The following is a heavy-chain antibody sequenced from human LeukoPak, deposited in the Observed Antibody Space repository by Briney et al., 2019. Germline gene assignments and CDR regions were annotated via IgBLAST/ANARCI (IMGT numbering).Heavy chain of an antibody. CDR1: GGSISSGSYY. CDR2: IYTSGST. CDR3: ARHITIFGVEAFDY. D-gene: IGHD3-3*01. Sequence: PSETLSLTCTVSGGSISSGSYYWSWIRQPAGKGLEWIGRIYTSGSTNYNPSLKSRVTISVDTSKNQLSLKLSSVTAADTAVYYCARHITIFGVEAFDYWGQGTLVTVSS. V-gene: IGHV4-61*02. J-gene: IGHJ4*02.